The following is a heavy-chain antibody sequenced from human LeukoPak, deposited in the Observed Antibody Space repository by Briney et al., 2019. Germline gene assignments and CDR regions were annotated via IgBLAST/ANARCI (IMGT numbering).Heavy chain of an antibody. Sequence: GGSLRLSCAASGFTVSAKYMSWVRQGPGKGLDWISSIYSDGGTNYADSVKGRFSISRDNSKNTLYLQMNSLRPEDTAVYYCARDGGFGGPGGDNWFDSWGQGALVTVSS. CDR3: ARDGGFGGPGGDNWFDS. V-gene: IGHV3-66*02. CDR2: IYSDGGT. CDR1: GFTVSAKY. J-gene: IGHJ5*01. D-gene: IGHD3-16*01.